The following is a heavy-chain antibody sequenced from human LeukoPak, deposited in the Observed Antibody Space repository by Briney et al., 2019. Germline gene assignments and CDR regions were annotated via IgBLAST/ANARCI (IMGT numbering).Heavy chain of an antibody. Sequence: ASVKVSCKTSGYTFSGHYIHWVRQAPGQGLEWMGWINPKSGGTKYAQKFEGGITMTRDTSINTAYMELSRLRSDDTAVYYCARAHYYDSSGPFFDYWGQGTLVTVSS. CDR1: GYTFSGHY. CDR3: ARAHYYDSSGPFFDY. J-gene: IGHJ4*02. D-gene: IGHD3-22*01. V-gene: IGHV1-2*02. CDR2: INPKSGGT.